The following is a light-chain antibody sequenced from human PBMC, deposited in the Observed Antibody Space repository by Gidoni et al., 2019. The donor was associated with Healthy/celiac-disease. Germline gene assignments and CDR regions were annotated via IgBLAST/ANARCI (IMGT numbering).Light chain of an antibody. V-gene: IGLV2-23*01. CDR1: SSDVGSYNL. CDR2: EGS. J-gene: IGLJ3*02. Sequence: QSALTHPASVSGSPGQSITISCTGTSSDVGSYNLVSWYQQHPGKASKLMIYEGSKRPSGVSNRFSGSKAGNTASLTISGLQAEDEADYYGGSYAGSSTSWVFGGGTKLTVL. CDR3: GSYAGSSTSWV.